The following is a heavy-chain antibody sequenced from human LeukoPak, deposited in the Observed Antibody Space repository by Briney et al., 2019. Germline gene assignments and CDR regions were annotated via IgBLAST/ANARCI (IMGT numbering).Heavy chain of an antibody. D-gene: IGHD4-17*01. CDR3: AKDSGDYGDLNWFDP. J-gene: IGHJ5*02. CDR1: GFTFSSYA. V-gene: IGHV3-23*01. Sequence: GGSLRLSCAASGFTFSSYAMSWVRQAPGKGLEWVSAISGSGGSTYYADSVKGRFTISRDNSKNTLYLQMNRLRAEDTAVYYCAKDSGDYGDLNWFDPWGQGTLVTVSS. CDR2: ISGSGGST.